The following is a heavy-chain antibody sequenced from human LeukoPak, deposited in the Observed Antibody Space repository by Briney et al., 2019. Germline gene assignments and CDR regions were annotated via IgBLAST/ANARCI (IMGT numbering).Heavy chain of an antibody. CDR3: ARSLEVVITTFFDY. CDR2: IIPIFGTA. J-gene: IGHJ4*02. V-gene: IGHV1-69*05. Sequence: SVKVSCKASGGTFGSYAISWVRQAPGQGLEWMGGIIPIFGTANYAQKFQGRVTITTDESTSTAYMELRSLRSDDTAVYYCARSLEVVITTFFDYWGQGTLVTVSS. D-gene: IGHD3-22*01. CDR1: GGTFGSYA.